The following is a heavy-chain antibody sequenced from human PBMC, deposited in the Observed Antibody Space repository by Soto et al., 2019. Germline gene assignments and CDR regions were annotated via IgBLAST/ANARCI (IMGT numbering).Heavy chain of an antibody. D-gene: IGHD3-3*01. V-gene: IGHV3-23*01. CDR2: ISGSGGST. CDR3: AKDTLYYDFWSGYPREHYGMDV. J-gene: IGHJ6*02. Sequence: VGSLRLSCAASVCTFSSYAMSWVRQSPGKWLEWVSAISGSGGSTYYADSVKGRFTISRDNSKNTLYLQMNSLRAEDTAVYYCAKDTLYYDFWSGYPREHYGMDVWGQGTSVPVSS. CDR1: VCTFSSYA.